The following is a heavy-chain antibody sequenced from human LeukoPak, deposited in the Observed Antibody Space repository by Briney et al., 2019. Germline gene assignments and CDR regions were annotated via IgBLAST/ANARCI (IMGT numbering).Heavy chain of an antibody. D-gene: IGHD3-10*01. CDR2: ISPGDSDT. J-gene: IGHJ4*02. V-gene: IGHV5-51*01. CDR3: ARQPQRGRDY. Sequence: GESLKIYCKGSGYSFSSYWIVWVRQMPGNGLEWMGIISPGDSDTRYSPSIQGQVTISADKSISTAYLQWSSLKASNTAMYYCARQPQRGRDYWGQGTLVTVSS. CDR1: GYSFSSYW.